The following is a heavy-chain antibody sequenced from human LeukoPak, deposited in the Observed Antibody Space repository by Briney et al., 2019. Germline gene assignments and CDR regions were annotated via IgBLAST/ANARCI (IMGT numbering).Heavy chain of an antibody. CDR2: ISYDGTNE. D-gene: IGHD3-10*01. Sequence: GTSLRLSCAAAGFTFSNYAMHWVRQAPGKGLEWVAVISYDGTNEYYADSVKGRFTISRDNSKNTLYLQMDSLRVEDTAVYYWAKNRRGWFGDYWGQGTLVTVS. CDR3: AKNRRGWFGDY. CDR1: GFTFSNYA. J-gene: IGHJ4*02. V-gene: IGHV3-30-3*02.